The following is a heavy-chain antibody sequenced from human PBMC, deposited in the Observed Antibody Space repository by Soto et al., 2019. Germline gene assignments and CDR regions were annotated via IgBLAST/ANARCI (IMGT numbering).Heavy chain of an antibody. CDR3: ARLLRHNYYGMDV. CDR2: VYSGGGT. J-gene: IGHJ6*02. V-gene: IGHV4-4*08. CDR1: GGSLRGYS. D-gene: IGHD2-15*01. Sequence: SETLSLTCTVSGGSLRGYSWSWIRRSPGKGLEWIGYVYSGGGTNYSPSFMGRVTISVDTSKNQFSLKLSSVTAADTAVYYCARLLRHNYYGMDVWGQGTTVTVSS.